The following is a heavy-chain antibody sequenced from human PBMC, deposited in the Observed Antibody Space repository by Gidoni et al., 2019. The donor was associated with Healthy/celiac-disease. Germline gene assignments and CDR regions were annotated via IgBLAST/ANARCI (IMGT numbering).Heavy chain of an antibody. CDR1: GFTFSDYY. J-gene: IGHJ4*02. D-gene: IGHD1-26*01. CDR2: ISSSGSTI. Sequence: QVQLVESGGGLVKPGGSLRLSCAASGFTFSDYYMRWIRQAPGKGLEWVSYISSSGSTIYYADSVKGRFTSSREDAKNSLYLQMNSLRAEDTAVYYCATTNSGSYFDYWGQGTLVTVSS. CDR3: ATTNSGSYFDY. V-gene: IGHV3-11*01.